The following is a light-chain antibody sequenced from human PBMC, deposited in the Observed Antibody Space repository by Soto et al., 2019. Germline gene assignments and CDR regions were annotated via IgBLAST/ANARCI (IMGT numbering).Light chain of an antibody. CDR2: GAS. J-gene: IGKJ5*01. V-gene: IGKV3-20*01. CDR3: QQYGSSPIT. CDR1: QSVSSSY. Sequence: EIVLTQSPGTLSLSPGERATLCFSASQSVSSSYLAWYQQKPGQAPRLLIYGASSRATGIPDRFSGSGSGTDFTLTISRLEPEDFAVYYCQQYGSSPITFGQGTRLQI.